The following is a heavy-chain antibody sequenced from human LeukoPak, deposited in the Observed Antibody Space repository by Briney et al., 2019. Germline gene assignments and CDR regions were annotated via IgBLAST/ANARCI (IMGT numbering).Heavy chain of an antibody. CDR2: LSGSDGTT. V-gene: IGHV3-23*01. CDR1: GFTFSSYG. CDR3: AKRAPLYSSTPGNYFDS. J-gene: IGHJ4*02. D-gene: IGHD6-19*01. Sequence: QPGRSLRLSCAASGFTFSSYGMSWVRQAPGKGLEWVSTLSGSDGTTYYAGSVKGRFTVSRDNTKNTFYLQMNSLRAEDTAVYYCAKRAPLYSSTPGNYFDSWGQGTLVTVSS.